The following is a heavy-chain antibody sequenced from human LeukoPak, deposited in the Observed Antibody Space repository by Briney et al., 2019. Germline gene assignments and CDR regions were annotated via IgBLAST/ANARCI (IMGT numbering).Heavy chain of an antibody. J-gene: IGHJ4*02. Sequence: DSVKGRFTISRDNAKNSRYLQMNNLRTDDTAVYCCASRHGYTSTWPFDYWGQGTLVTVSS. D-gene: IGHD6-13*01. V-gene: IGHV3-11*06. CDR3: ASRHGYTSTWPFDY.